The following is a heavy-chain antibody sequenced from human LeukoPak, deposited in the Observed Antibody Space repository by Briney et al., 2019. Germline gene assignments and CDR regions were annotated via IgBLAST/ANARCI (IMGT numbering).Heavy chain of an antibody. D-gene: IGHD2-2*01. CDR3: TTDHYCNNTNCFAGIGY. Sequence: PGGSLRLSCVVSGFTFSNAWMKSKTDGGTTDYAAPVKGRFTISRDDSKNTLYLQMNSLKTEDTAVYYCTTDHYCNNTNCFAGIGYWGQGTLVTVSS. J-gene: IGHJ4*02. CDR1: GFTFSNAW. CDR2: SKTDGGTT. V-gene: IGHV3-15*01.